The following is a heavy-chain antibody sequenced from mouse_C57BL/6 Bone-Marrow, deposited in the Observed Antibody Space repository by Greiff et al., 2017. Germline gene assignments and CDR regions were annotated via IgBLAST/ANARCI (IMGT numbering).Heavy chain of an antibody. J-gene: IGHJ2*01. D-gene: IGHD2-1*01. CDR3: ARGGNYGGYYCAY. V-gene: IGHV1-47*01. Sequence: QVQLKQSGAELVKPGASVKMSCKASGYTFTTYPIEWMKQNHGKSLEWIGNFHPYNDDTKYNEKFKGKATLTVEKSSSTVYLELSRFTSDYSAVXYCARGGNYGGYYCAYWGQGTTLTVSS. CDR2: FHPYNDDT. CDR1: GYTFTTYP.